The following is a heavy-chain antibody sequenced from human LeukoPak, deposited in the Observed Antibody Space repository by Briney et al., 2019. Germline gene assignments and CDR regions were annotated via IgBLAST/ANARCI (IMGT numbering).Heavy chain of an antibody. J-gene: IGHJ6*02. CDR3: ASYPHCSSTSCYEGGYYYYGMDV. CDR2: INPNSGGT. D-gene: IGHD2-2*01. CDR1: GYTFTGYY. Sequence: GASVKVSCKASGYTFTGYYMHWVRQAPGQGLEWKGWINPNSGGTNYAQKFQGRVTMTRDTSISTAYMELSRLRSDDTAVYYCASYPHCSSTSCYEGGYYYYGMDVWGQGTTVTVSS. V-gene: IGHV1-2*02.